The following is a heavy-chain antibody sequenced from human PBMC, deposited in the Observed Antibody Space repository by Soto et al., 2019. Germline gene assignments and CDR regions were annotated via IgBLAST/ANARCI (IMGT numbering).Heavy chain of an antibody. CDR1: GGSISSGGYY. CDR3: ARIPSYYDFWSGSTSLYGMDV. J-gene: IGHJ6*02. D-gene: IGHD3-3*01. Sequence: SETLSLTCTVSGGSISSGGYYWSWIRQHPGKGLEWIGYIYYSGSTYYNPSLKSRVTISVDTSKNQFSLKLSSVTAADTSVYYCARIPSYYDFWSGSTSLYGMDVWGQGTTVTVSS. CDR2: IYYSGST. V-gene: IGHV4-31*03.